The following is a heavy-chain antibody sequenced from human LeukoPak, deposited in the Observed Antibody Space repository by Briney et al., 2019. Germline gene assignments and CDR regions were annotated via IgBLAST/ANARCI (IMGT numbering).Heavy chain of an antibody. D-gene: IGHD6-6*01. CDR3: AKGMGALSIAANGAFDI. Sequence: GGSLKLSCAASGFTFDDYTMHWVRHAPGKGLEWVSLISWDGGSTYYADSVKGRFTISRDNSKNSLYLQMNSLRTEDTALYYCAKGMGALSIAANGAFDIWGQGTMVTVSS. CDR1: GFTFDDYT. J-gene: IGHJ3*02. V-gene: IGHV3-43*01. CDR2: ISWDGGST.